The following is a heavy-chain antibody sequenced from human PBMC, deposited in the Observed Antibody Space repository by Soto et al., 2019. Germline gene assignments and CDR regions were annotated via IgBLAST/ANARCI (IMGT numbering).Heavy chain of an antibody. CDR2: IFYSGST. CDR1: GGSISSSSYY. CDR3: ARAPGGCISTSCYYYYGMDV. D-gene: IGHD2-2*01. J-gene: IGHJ6*02. Sequence: SETLSLTCTVSGGSISSSSYYWGWIRQPPGKGLEWIGSIFYSGSTYYNPSLKSRVTISVDTSKNQFSLKLSSVTAADTAVYYCARAPGGCISTSCYYYYGMDVWGQGTTVTVS. V-gene: IGHV4-39*07.